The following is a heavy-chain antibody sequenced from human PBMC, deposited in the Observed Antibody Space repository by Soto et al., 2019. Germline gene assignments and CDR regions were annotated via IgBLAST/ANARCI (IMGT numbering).Heavy chain of an antibody. Sequence: GGSLRLSCAASGLTFSSYGMHWVRQAPGKGLEWVAVIWYDGSNKYYADSVKGRFTISRDNSKNTLYLQMNSLRAEDTAVYYCARGQPGDYRNYYYGMDVWGQGTTVTVSS. CDR2: IWYDGSNK. CDR3: ARGQPGDYRNYYYGMDV. J-gene: IGHJ6*02. CDR1: GLTFSSYG. V-gene: IGHV3-33*01. D-gene: IGHD4-17*01.